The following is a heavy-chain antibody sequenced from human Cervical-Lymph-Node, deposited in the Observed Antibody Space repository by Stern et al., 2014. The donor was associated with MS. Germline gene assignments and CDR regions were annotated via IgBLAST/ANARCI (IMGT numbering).Heavy chain of an antibody. CDR3: VRDNYGTDY. Sequence: EVQLVESGGDLVQPGGSLRLSCAASGFIFSNYWMQWVRQAPGKGLVGVEHINGDGSSTTYADIVKGGFTTSRDNAKNTLYLQMDDLRAEDTAVYFCVRDNYGTDYWGQGTLVTVSS. V-gene: IGHV3-74*03. J-gene: IGHJ4*02. CDR1: GFIFSNYW. CDR2: INGDGSST. D-gene: IGHD3-16*01.